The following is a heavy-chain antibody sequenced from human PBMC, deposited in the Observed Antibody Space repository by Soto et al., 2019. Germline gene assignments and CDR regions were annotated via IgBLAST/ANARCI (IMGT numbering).Heavy chain of an antibody. D-gene: IGHD3-3*01. CDR2: ISSSSSYI. CDR3: ARDLSFIPIFGVALPKLDG. Sequence: PGGSLRLSCAASGFTFSSYSMNWVRQAPGKGLEWVSSISSSSSYIYYADSVKGRFTISRDNAKNSLYLQMNSLRAEDTAVYYCARDLSFIPIFGVALPKLDGWGQGTMVTVSS. CDR1: GFTFSSYS. V-gene: IGHV3-21*01. J-gene: IGHJ6*02.